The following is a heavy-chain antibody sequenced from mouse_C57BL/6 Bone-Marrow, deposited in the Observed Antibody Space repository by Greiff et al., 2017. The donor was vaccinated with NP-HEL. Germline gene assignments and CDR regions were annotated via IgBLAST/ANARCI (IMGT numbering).Heavy chain of an antibody. CDR3: VSLSYYAMDY. CDR2: IRSKSNNYAT. Sequence: EVMLVESGGGLVQPKGSLKLSCAASGFSFNTYAMNWVRQAPGKGLEWVARIRSKSNNYATYYADSVKDRFTISRDDSESMLYLQMNNLKTEDTAMYYCVSLSYYAMDYWGQGTSVTVSS. V-gene: IGHV10-1*01. J-gene: IGHJ4*01. CDR1: GFSFNTYA.